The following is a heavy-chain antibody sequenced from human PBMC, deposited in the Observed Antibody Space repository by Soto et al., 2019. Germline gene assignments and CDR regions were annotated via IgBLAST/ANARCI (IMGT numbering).Heavy chain of an antibody. J-gene: IGHJ4*02. D-gene: IGHD3-16*01. CDR1: GFTFSGSA. V-gene: IGHV3-73*02. CDR3: TSYWGIDY. Sequence: EVQLVESGGGLVQPGGSLKLSCAASGFTFSGSAMHWVRQASGKGLEWVGRIRSKANSYATAYAASVKGRFTISREDSKNTAYLQMNSLKTEDTAVYYCTSYWGIDYWGQGTLVTVSS. CDR2: IRSKANSYAT.